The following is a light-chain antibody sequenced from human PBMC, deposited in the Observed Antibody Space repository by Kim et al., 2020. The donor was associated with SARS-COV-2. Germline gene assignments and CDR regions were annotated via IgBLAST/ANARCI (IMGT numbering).Light chain of an antibody. CDR1: QSISSY. CDR2: AAS. V-gene: IGKV1-39*01. CDR3: QQSYSVPYT. Sequence: SASEGDRVTITCRASQSISSYLNWYQEKPGKAPKLLIYAASSVQSGVPSRFSGSGSGTDFTLTISSLEAEDFATYYCQQSYSVPYTFGQGTKLEI. J-gene: IGKJ2*01.